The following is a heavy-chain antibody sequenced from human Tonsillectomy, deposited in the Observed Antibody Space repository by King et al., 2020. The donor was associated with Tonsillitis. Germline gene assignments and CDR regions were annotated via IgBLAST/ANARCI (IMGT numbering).Heavy chain of an antibody. Sequence: VQLVESGGGVVPPGMSLRLSCAASGFPFSSYAMHWVRQAPGKGLEWVAVISYDGSNKYYADSVKGRFTISRDNSKNTLYLQMNSLRAEDTAVYYCARGIGDYFDYWGQGTLVTVSS. CDR1: GFPFSSYA. V-gene: IGHV3-30*04. CDR2: ISYDGSNK. D-gene: IGHD3-10*01. CDR3: ARGIGDYFDY. J-gene: IGHJ4*02.